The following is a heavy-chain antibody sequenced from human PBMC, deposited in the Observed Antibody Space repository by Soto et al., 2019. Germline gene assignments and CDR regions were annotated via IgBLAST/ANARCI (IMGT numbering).Heavy chain of an antibody. D-gene: IGHD6-19*01. V-gene: IGHV3-30*18. Sequence: GGSLRLSCAASGFTFSSYGMHWVRQAPSKGLEWVAVISYDGSNKYYADSVKGRFTISRDNSKNTLYLQMNSLRAEDTAVYYCAKEVGADEGWYYGMDVWGQGTTVTVSS. CDR2: ISYDGSNK. CDR1: GFTFSSYG. J-gene: IGHJ6*02. CDR3: AKEVGADEGWYYGMDV.